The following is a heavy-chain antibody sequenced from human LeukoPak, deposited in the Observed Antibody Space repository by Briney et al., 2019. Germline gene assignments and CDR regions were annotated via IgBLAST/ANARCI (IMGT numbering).Heavy chain of an antibody. D-gene: IGHD3-16*02. Sequence: GSLRLSCAASGFTFSSYAMSWVRQAPGKGLEWVSAISGSGGSTYYADSVKGRFTISRDNSKNTLYLQMNSLRAEDTAVYYCAKDIYDYVWGSYHLWGQGTLVTVSS. CDR2: ISGSGGST. CDR3: AKDIYDYVWGSYHL. CDR1: GFTFSSYA. J-gene: IGHJ5*02. V-gene: IGHV3-23*01.